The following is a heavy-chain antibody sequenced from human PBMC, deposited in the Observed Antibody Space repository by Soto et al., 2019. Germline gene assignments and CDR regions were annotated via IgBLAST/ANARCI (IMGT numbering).Heavy chain of an antibody. CDR1: GFTFSSYA. V-gene: IGHV3-30-3*01. Sequence: GGSLRLSCAASGFTFSSYAMHWVRQAPGKGLEWVAVISYDGSNKYYADSVKGRFTISRDNSKNTLYLQMNSLRAEDTAVYYCARAPGAPGVVVASYVGYYYYGMDVWGQGTTVTVSS. D-gene: IGHD2-15*01. CDR3: ARAPGAPGVVVASYVGYYYYGMDV. CDR2: ISYDGSNK. J-gene: IGHJ6*02.